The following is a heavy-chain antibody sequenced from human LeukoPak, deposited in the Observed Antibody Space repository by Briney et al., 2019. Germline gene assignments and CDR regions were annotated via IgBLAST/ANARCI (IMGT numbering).Heavy chain of an antibody. CDR1: GFTFSSYS. CDR3: AKRGCDTTTCSYYFDY. J-gene: IGHJ4*02. D-gene: IGHD2-2*01. CDR2: IGSGGSGGT. V-gene: IGHV3-23*01. Sequence: KPGGSLRLSCAASGFTFSSYSMSWVRQVPGKGLKWGSVIGSGGSGGTSYADSVRGRFTMSRDDSKNTLFLQMNSLRAEDTAVYYCAKRGCDTTTCSYYFDYWGRGTLVTVSS.